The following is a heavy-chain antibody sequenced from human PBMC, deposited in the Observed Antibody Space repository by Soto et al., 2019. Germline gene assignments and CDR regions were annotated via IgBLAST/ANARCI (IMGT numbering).Heavy chain of an antibody. Sequence: PSETLSLTCAVYGGSFRGYYWSWIRQPPGKGLEWIGYIYYTGNTIYNPSLNSRVTMSVDTSKNQFSLHLNYVTAADTAVYYCARGGASAKWLDPWGQGTPVTVSS. CDR2: IYYTGNT. CDR3: ARGGASAKWLDP. CDR1: GGSFRGYY. D-gene: IGHD3-16*01. V-gene: IGHV4-59*01. J-gene: IGHJ5*02.